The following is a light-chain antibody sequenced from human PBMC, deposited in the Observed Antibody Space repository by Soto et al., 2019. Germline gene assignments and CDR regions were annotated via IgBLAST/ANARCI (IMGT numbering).Light chain of an antibody. J-gene: IGLJ3*02. CDR3: SSYTTSSPLEV. Sequence: QSALTQPASVSGSPGQSITISCTGTSSDIGTYDYVSWYQQHPGKAPKLMIYEVINRPSGTSNRFSGSKSGNTASLTISGLQAEDEADYYCSSYTTSSPLEVFGGGTKVTVL. V-gene: IGLV2-14*01. CDR2: EVI. CDR1: SSDIGTYDY.